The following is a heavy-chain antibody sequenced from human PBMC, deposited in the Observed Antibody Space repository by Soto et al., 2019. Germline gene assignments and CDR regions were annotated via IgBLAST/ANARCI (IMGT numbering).Heavy chain of an antibody. Sequence: SETLSLTCTVSGGSVSSGSYYWGWIRQPPWKGLEWIGYIYYSGSTNYNPSLKSRVTISVDTSKNQFSLKLSSVTAADTAVYYCAREGGSSGGFDYWGQGXLVTVYS. CDR2: IYYSGST. CDR1: GGSVSSGSYY. D-gene: IGHD6-19*01. CDR3: AREGGSSGGFDY. J-gene: IGHJ4*02. V-gene: IGHV4-61*01.